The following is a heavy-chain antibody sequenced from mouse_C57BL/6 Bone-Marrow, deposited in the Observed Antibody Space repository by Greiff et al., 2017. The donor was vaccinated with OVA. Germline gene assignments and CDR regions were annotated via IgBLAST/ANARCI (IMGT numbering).Heavy chain of an antibody. CDR3: ARVTTVVAT. V-gene: IGHV1-66*01. D-gene: IGHD1-1*01. Sequence: VKLQESGPELVKPGASVKISCKASGYSFTSYYIHWVKQRPGQGLEWIGWIYPGSGNTKYNEKFKGKATLTADTSSSTAYMQLSSLTSEDSAVYYCARVTTVVATWGQGTSVTVSS. CDR2: IYPGSGNT. CDR1: GYSFTSYY. J-gene: IGHJ4*01.